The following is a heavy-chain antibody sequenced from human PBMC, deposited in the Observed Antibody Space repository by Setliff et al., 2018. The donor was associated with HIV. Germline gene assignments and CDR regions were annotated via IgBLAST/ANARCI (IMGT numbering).Heavy chain of an antibody. CDR3: ARNRLTVAAVRYYYMDV. J-gene: IGHJ6*03. D-gene: IGHD6-19*01. CDR1: RGSINSHY. CDR2: IYNSGST. V-gene: IGHV4-59*11. Sequence: PSETLSLTCTVSRGSINSHYWSWTRQPPGKGLEWIGYIYNSGSTNYNPSLKSRVTISIDTSKNQFSLNLSSVTAADTAVYYCARNRLTVAAVRYYYMDVWGQGTRVTVSS.